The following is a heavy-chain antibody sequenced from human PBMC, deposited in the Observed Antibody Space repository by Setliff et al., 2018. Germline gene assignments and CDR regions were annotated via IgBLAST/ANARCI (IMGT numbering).Heavy chain of an antibody. Sequence: KASETLSLTCTVSGGSISSHYWSWIRQPPGKGLEWIGSIYYSGSTNYNPSLKSRVTISIDTSKNQVSLKLSSVTAADTAVYYCVRGRRGGWYINYDYWGQGTLVTVSS. CDR1: GGSISSHY. J-gene: IGHJ4*02. D-gene: IGHD6-19*01. V-gene: IGHV4-59*11. CDR2: IYYSGST. CDR3: VRGRRGGWYINYDY.